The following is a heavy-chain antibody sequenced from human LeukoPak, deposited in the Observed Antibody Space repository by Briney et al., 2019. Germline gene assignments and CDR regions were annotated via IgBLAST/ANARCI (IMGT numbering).Heavy chain of an antibody. CDR1: GFTFSNAW. D-gene: IGHD1-26*01. Sequence: GGSLRLSCAASGFTFSNAWMSWVRQAPGKGLEWVSSISSSSSYIYYADSVKGRFTISRDNAKNSLYLQMNSLRAEDTAVYYCALVDSGSYPDAFDIWGQGTMVTVSS. J-gene: IGHJ3*02. V-gene: IGHV3-21*01. CDR2: ISSSSSYI. CDR3: ALVDSGSYPDAFDI.